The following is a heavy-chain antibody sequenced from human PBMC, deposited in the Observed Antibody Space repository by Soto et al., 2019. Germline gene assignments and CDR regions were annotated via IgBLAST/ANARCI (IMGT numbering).Heavy chain of an antibody. V-gene: IGHV4-39*01. CDR2: IYYSGST. CDR3: ARYMTSQNIVIYYFDY. J-gene: IGHJ4*02. Sequence: SETLSLTCTVSGGSISSSSYYWGWIRQPPGKGLEWIGSIYYSGSTYYNPSLKSRVTISVDTSKNQFSLKLSSVTAADTAVYYCARYMTSQNIVIYYFDYWGPGTLVTVSS. D-gene: IGHD3-16*02. CDR1: GGSISSSSYY.